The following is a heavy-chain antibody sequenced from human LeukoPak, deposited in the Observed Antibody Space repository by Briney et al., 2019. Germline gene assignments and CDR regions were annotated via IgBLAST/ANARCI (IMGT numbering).Heavy chain of an antibody. Sequence: VASVKVSCKASGYTFTNYYVHWVRQAPGQGLEWMGVINPSGGSTNYAQKFQGRVTMTEDTSTDTAYMELSSLRSEDTAVYYCARYYDTPFDPWGQGTLVTVSS. CDR1: GYTFTNYY. V-gene: IGHV1-46*01. J-gene: IGHJ5*02. CDR2: INPSGGST. D-gene: IGHD3-22*01. CDR3: ARYYDTPFDP.